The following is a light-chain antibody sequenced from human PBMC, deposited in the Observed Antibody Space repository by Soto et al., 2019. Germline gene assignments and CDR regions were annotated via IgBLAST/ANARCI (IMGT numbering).Light chain of an antibody. CDR1: ETIYRY. Sequence: IQMTQSPPSLSASVGDRVTISCRASETIYRYLNWYQQKPGKAPSLLISDASTLQGGVPSRFSGSGSGTDFTLSISSLQSEDFATYYCQHSYKSQHTFGQGTKVEI. CDR2: DAS. CDR3: QHSYKSQHT. J-gene: IGKJ2*01. V-gene: IGKV1-39*01.